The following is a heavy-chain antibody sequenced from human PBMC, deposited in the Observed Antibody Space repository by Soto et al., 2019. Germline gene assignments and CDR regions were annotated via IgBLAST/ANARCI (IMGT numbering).Heavy chain of an antibody. J-gene: IGHJ4*02. CDR1: GYTFTSYG. CDR3: AGDLGSASRAAPY. D-gene: IGHD6-6*01. CDR2: ISAYNGNT. V-gene: IGHV1-18*04. Sequence: QVQLVQSGAEVKKPGASVKVSCKASGYTFTSYGIRWVRQAPGQGLEWMGWISAYNGNTNYAQKLEGRVTVTTDMSTSTAYMELRSLRSDDPPLYYCAGDLGSASRAAPYWGQGTLVTVSS.